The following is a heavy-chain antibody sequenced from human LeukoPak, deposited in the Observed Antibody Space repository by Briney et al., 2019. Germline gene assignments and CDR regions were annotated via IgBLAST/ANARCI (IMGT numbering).Heavy chain of an antibody. CDR1: GYTFTGYY. V-gene: IGHV1-46*01. J-gene: IGHJ4*02. Sequence: ASVKVSCKASGYTFTGYYMHWVRQAPGQGLEWMGIINPSGGSTSYAQKFQGRVTMTRDTSTSTVYMELSSLRSDDTAVYYCARIVVVPAAPHDYWGQRTLVTVSS. CDR2: INPSGGST. CDR3: ARIVVVPAAPHDY. D-gene: IGHD2-2*01.